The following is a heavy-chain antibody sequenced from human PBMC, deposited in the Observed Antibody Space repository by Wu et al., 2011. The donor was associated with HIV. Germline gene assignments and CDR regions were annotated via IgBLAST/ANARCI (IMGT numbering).Heavy chain of an antibody. D-gene: IGHD1-20*01. CDR1: GGSVHA. CDR3: ARDGAADHITSYFDY. Sequence: QVQLVQSGAEVRRPGSSMNVSCRTSGGSVHAITWVRQAPGQGLEWMGRIIPIFDTPTYAQRFQDRVTLTADKSTGTAFLELSSLTSEDTAVYYCARDGAADHITSYFDYWGPGTLVIVSS. V-gene: IGHV1-69*08. CDR2: IIPIFDTP. J-gene: IGHJ4*01.